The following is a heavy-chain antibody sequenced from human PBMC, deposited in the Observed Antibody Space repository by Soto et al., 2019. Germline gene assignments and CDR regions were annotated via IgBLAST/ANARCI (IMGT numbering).Heavy chain of an antibody. J-gene: IGHJ5*02. CDR1: GGTFGSYA. CDR3: ARYGIQLWLRWFDP. V-gene: IGHV1-18*01. Sequence: ASVKVSCKTSGGTFGSYAISWVRQAPGQGLEWMGWISAYNGNTNYAQKLQGRVTMTTDTSTSTAYMELRSLRSDDTAVYYCARYGIQLWLRWFDPWGQGTLVTVSS. CDR2: ISAYNGNT. D-gene: IGHD5-18*01.